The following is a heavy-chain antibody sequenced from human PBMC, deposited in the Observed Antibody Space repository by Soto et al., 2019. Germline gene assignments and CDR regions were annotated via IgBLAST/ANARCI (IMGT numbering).Heavy chain of an antibody. CDR2: IYYSGST. CDR1: GSPITIAGYY. Sequence: PLALTFNFTGSPITIAGYYWSWIRQHPGQGPEWIGDIYYSGSTQYNPSLKSRVSISVDTSESQFSLKVTSVTDEDTAVYLCESGNKIFGIINGFDYWGQGTL. CDR3: ESGNKIFGIINGFDY. V-gene: IGHV4-31*03. D-gene: IGHD2-21*01. J-gene: IGHJ4*02.